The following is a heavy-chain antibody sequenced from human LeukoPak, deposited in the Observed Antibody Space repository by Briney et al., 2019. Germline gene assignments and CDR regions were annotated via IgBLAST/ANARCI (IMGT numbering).Heavy chain of an antibody. CDR1: GLTFSSYW. V-gene: IGHV3-7*01. J-gene: IGHJ6*02. CDR3: ARDMMEIAAAGTLYYYYGMDV. CDR2: IKQDGSEK. D-gene: IGHD6-13*01. Sequence: GGSLRLSCAASGLTFSSYWMSWVRQAPGKGLEGVANIKQDGSEKYYVDSVKGRFTISRDNAKNSLYLQMNSLRAEDTAVYYCARDMMEIAAAGTLYYYYGMDVWGQGTTVTVSS.